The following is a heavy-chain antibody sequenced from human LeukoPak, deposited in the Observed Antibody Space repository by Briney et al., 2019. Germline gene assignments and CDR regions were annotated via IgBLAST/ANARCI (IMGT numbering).Heavy chain of an antibody. CDR2: IYPGDSDT. CDR1: GYSFTSYW. Sequence: GESLKISCKGSGYSFTSYWIGWVRQMPGKGLDWMGIIYPGDSDTRYSPSFQGQVTISADKSISTAYLQWSSLKASDTAMYYCARPGSGSYAHDAFDIWGQGTMVTVSS. J-gene: IGHJ3*02. CDR3: ARPGSGSYAHDAFDI. D-gene: IGHD1-26*01. V-gene: IGHV5-51*01.